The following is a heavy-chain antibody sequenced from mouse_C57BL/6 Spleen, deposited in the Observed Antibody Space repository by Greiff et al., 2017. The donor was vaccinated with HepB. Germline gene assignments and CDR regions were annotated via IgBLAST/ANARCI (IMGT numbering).Heavy chain of an antibody. CDR1: GYTFTDYN. Sequence: EVQLQQSGPELVKPGASVKMSCKASGYTFTDYNMHWVKQSHGKSLEWIGYINPNNGGTNYNEKFKGKATLTADKSSSTAYMQLSSLTSEDSAVYFCARRRSNYDYYFDYWGQGTTLTVSS. CDR3: ARRRSNYDYYFDY. J-gene: IGHJ2*01. V-gene: IGHV1-22*01. D-gene: IGHD2-5*01. CDR2: INPNNGGT.